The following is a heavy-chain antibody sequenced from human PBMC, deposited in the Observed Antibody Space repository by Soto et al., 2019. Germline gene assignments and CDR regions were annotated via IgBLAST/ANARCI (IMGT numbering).Heavy chain of an antibody. CDR3: ARGHSTDCSNGVCSLFDNHEMDV. V-gene: IGHV1-2*04. Sequence: ASVKVSCKASGYSFTDYHIHWVRQAPVRGLEWLGRINPKSGGTSTAQKFQGWVTMTRDRSISTVYMELTRLRSDDTAVYFCARGHSTDCSNGVCSLFDNHEMDVWGQ. D-gene: IGHD2-8*01. CDR1: GYSFTDYH. CDR2: INPKSGGT. J-gene: IGHJ6*02.